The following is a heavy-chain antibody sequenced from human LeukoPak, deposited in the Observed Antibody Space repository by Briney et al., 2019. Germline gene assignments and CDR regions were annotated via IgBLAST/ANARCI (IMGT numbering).Heavy chain of an antibody. CDR1: GFTFSNYE. CDR2: ISSSGSDI. J-gene: IGHJ4*02. D-gene: IGHD2/OR15-2a*01. CDR3: AKDSAKKYDDY. V-gene: IGHV3-48*03. Sequence: GGSLRLSCAASGFTFSNYEMHWVRQAPGKGLEWVSYISSSGSDIYYADSVKGRFTISRDNSKNTLYLQMNGLRAEDTAVYYCAKDSAKKYDDYWGQGTLVTVSS.